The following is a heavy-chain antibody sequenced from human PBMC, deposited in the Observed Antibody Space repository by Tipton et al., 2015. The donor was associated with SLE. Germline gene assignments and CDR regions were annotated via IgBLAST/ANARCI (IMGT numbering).Heavy chain of an antibody. CDR1: GGSISSSTYY. Sequence: TLSLTCTVSGGSISSSTYYWGWIRQPPGKGLEWVGTIYHSGATFCNPSLESRVTISVDTSKNQFSLRLTSVTDADTAVYYCAVGYCESTSCQREYYHHWGQGTLVTVSS. D-gene: IGHD2-2*01. J-gene: IGHJ1*01. CDR3: AVGYCESTSCQREYYHH. V-gene: IGHV4-39*07. CDR2: IYHSGAT.